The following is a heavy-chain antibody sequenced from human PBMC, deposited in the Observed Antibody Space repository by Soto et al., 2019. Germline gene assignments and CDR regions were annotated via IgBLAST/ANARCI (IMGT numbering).Heavy chain of an antibody. Sequence: LSLTCIVSGVSIRSYYWSWIRQSPGKGLEWIGNTHYSGATSYNPSLESRVTISIDTSKKQFSLRLTSVTAADTAVYYCARDHYWTFEYWGQGTLVTVSS. CDR1: GVSIRSYY. V-gene: IGHV4-59*01. CDR3: ARDHYWTFEY. CDR2: THYSGAT. D-gene: IGHD1-1*01. J-gene: IGHJ4*02.